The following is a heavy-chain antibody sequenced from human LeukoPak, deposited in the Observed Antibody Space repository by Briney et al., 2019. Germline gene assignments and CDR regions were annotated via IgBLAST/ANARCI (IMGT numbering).Heavy chain of an antibody. CDR2: INPNSGGT. J-gene: IGHJ4*02. CDR1: GYTFTGYY. D-gene: IGHD6-19*01. V-gene: IGHV1-2*02. CDR3: ASGGERYSSGWYGDY. Sequence: GASVKASCKASGYTFTGYYMHWVRQAPGQGLEWMGWINPNSGGTKYAQKFQGRVTMTRDTSISTAYMELSRLTSDDTAVYYCASGGERYSSGWYGDYWGQGTLVTVSS.